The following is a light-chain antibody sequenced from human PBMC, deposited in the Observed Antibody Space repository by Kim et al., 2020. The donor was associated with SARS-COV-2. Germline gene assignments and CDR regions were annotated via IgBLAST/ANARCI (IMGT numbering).Light chain of an antibody. V-gene: IGKV1-5*03. CDR2: KAS. J-gene: IGKJ1*01. CDR3: QQYNSYSQGT. Sequence: SVGDRVTITCRASQSISSWLAWYQQKPGKAPKLLIYKASSLESGVPSRFSGSGSGTEFTLTISSLQPDDFATYYCQQYNSYSQGTFGQGTKVDIK. CDR1: QSISSW.